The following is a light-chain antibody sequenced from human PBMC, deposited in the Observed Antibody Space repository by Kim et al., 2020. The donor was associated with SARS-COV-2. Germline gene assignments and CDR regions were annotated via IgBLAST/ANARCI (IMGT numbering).Light chain of an antibody. CDR1: SSDIGAYDY. J-gene: IGLJ3*02. CDR2: DVS. CDR3: SSYTTSSTV. V-gene: IGLV2-14*03. Sequence: QSALTQSASVSGSPGQSITISCTGTSSDIGAYDYVSWYQQHPGKAPKLIIYDVSNRPSGVSSRFSGSKSGNTASLTISGLQTEDEADYYCSSYTTSSTVFGGGTQLTVL.